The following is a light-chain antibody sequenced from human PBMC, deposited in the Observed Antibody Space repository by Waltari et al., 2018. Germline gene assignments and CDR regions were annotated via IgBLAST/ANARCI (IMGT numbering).Light chain of an antibody. Sequence: EVVYSQSPGTLSCPLGDRAPLSCTASQRVRSNFLAWYQQKPGQAPRLLIFGASSRATGIPDRFSGSGSGTDFTLTITRLEPEDFAVYYCQQYGSSPPVITFGQGTRLEIK. CDR3: QQYGSSPPVIT. CDR1: QRVRSNF. CDR2: GAS. V-gene: IGKV3-20*01. J-gene: IGKJ5*01.